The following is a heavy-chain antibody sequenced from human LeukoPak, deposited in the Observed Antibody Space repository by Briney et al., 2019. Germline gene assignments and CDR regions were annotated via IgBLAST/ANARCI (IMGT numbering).Heavy chain of an antibody. CDR2: IMPIFGTT. D-gene: IGHD4-11*01. CDR3: ARKDRLPQNNWFDP. CDR1: GGTFTNHA. Sequence: SVKVSCKASGGTFTNHAFSWLRQAPGQGLEWMGGIMPIFGTTNHAQKFQDRVTITADEITSTVYMELSSLRSEDTAVYYCARKDRLPQNNWFDPWGQGTLVTVSS. V-gene: IGHV1-69*13. J-gene: IGHJ5*02.